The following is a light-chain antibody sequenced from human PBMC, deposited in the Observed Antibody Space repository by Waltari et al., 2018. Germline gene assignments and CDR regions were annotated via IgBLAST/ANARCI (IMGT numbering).Light chain of an antibody. V-gene: IGLV2-23*02. J-gene: IGLJ2*01. CDR2: EVS. CDR3: CSYAGRVV. CDR1: SSDVGSYNL. Sequence: HSALTQPASVSRSPGQSLTISCPGTSSDVGSYNLVSWYPQHPGKAPNLMIYEVSKRRSGVSNRFSGSKSGNTASLTISGLQAEDEADYYCCSYAGRVVFGGGTKLTVL.